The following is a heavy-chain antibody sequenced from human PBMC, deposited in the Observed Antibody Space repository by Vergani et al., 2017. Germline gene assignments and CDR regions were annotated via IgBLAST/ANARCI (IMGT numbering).Heavy chain of an antibody. V-gene: IGHV4-34*01. D-gene: IGHD6-13*01. CDR1: GGSFSGYY. CDR2: INHSGST. Sequence: QVQLQQWGAGLLKPSETLSLTCAVYGGSFSGYYWSWIRQPPGKGLEWIGEINHSGSTNYNSSLKSRVTISVDTSKNQFSLKLSSVTAADTAVYYCARGSASIAAAITRGDRGEPVWGKGTTVTVSS. J-gene: IGHJ6*04. CDR3: ARGSASIAAAITRGDRGEPV.